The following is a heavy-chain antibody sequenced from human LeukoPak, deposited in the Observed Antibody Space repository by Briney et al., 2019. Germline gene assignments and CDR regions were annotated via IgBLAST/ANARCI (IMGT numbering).Heavy chain of an antibody. J-gene: IGHJ4*02. CDR1: GLTFSKYV. CDR3: ARDYGDYANYFQY. V-gene: IGHV3-48*02. CDR2: ICICSTSTI. Sequence: PGGALRLSRVASGLTFSKYVMNGVGPAPGRGLEGVSYICICSTSTIYYADSVKGRFTISRDNANNSLYLQMNSLRDEDTAVYYCARDYGDYANYFQYWGQGTLVTVSS. D-gene: IGHD4-17*01.